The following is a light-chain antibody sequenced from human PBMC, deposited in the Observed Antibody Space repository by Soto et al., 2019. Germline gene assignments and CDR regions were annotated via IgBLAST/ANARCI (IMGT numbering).Light chain of an antibody. J-gene: IGLJ2*01. Sequence: PRSVSGSPGQSVTISCTGTSSDVGGYDFVSWYQQHPGKAPKLMISDVSKRPSGVPDRFSGSKSGNTASLTISGLQAEDEADYYCCSYAGDLALFGGGTKVTVL. CDR2: DVS. CDR3: CSYAGDLAL. CDR1: SSDVGGYDF. V-gene: IGLV2-11*01.